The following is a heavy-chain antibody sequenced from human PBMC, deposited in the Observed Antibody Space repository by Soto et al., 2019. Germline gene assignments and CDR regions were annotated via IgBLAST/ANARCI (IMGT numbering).Heavy chain of an antibody. CDR3: ARDPDNCSGGRGQLGECDYVMDV. Sequence: DAVKVSCKASGYTFTSYYMHWVRQAPGQGLEWMGIINPSGGSTSYAQKFQGRVTMTRDTSTSTVYMELSSLRSEDTAVYYGARDPDNCSGGRGQLGECDYVMDVWG. D-gene: IGHD2-15*01. CDR2: INPSGGST. V-gene: IGHV1-46*01. CDR1: GYTFTSYY. J-gene: IGHJ6*02.